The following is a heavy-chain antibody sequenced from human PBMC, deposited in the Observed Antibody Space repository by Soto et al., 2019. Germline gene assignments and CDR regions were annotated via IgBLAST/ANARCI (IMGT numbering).Heavy chain of an antibody. D-gene: IGHD3-3*01. CDR3: ARVDDFWSGYYYMAV. V-gene: IGHV1-18*01. CDR2: ISAYNGNT. Sequence: ASVKVSCKASGYTFTSYGISWVRQAPGQGLEWMGWISAYNGNTNYAQKLQGRVTMTTDTSTSTAYMELRSLRSDDTAVYYCARVDDFWSGYYYMAVWGKGTTVTVSS. J-gene: IGHJ6*03. CDR1: GYTFTSYG.